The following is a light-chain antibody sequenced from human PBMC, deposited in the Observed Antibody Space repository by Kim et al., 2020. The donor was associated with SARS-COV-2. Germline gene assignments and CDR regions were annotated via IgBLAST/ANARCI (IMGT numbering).Light chain of an antibody. CDR1: SRDVGGYDY. CDR3: SSYTSSDTLV. J-gene: IGLJ2*01. CDR2: DVT. V-gene: IGLV2-14*03. Sequence: GQSITISCTGTSRDVGGYDYVSWFQQHPGKAPKLVIFDVTDRPSGVSNRFSGSKSGNTASLTISGRQAEDEADDYCSSYTSSDTLVFGGGTKVTVL.